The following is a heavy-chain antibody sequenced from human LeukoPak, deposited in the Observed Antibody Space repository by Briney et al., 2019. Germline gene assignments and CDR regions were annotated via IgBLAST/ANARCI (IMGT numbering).Heavy chain of an antibody. V-gene: IGHV4-30-2*01. CDR3: ARGGVLWFGERKPFDY. D-gene: IGHD3-10*01. CDR2: IYHSGST. CDR1: GGSISSGGYS. J-gene: IGHJ4*02. Sequence: DPSETLSLTCAVSGGSISSGGYSWSWIRQPPGKGLEWIGYIYHSGSTYYNPSLKSRVTISVDRSKNQFSLKLSSVTAADTAVYYCARGGVLWFGERKPFDYWGQGTLVTVSS.